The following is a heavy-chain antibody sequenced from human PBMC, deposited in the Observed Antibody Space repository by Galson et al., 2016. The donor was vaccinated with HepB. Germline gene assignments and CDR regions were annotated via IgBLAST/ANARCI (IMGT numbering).Heavy chain of an antibody. CDR3: TRAVPAAPVNGAFDV. CDR1: GFSLTTPGVG. J-gene: IGHJ3*01. CDR2: IYWNDDE. Sequence: PALVKPTQTLTLTCTFSGFSLTTPGVGVGWIRQPPGKALEWLAFIYWNDDERYSPSLKSRLSITKDTSKNQVVLTMTNMDPVVTATYYCTRAVPAAPVNGAFDVWGQGTVVTVSS. V-gene: IGHV2-5*01. D-gene: IGHD2-2*01.